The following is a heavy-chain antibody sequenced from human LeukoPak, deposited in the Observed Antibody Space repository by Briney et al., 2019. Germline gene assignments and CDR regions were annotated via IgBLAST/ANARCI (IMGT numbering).Heavy chain of an antibody. D-gene: IGHD3-10*01. V-gene: IGHV3-49*04. CDR3: TSITMVRGVINYFDY. J-gene: IGHJ4*02. Sequence: GGSLRLSCTASGFTFGDYAMSWVRQAPGKGLEWVGFIRSKAYGGTTEYAASVKGRFTISRDDSKSIAYLQMNSLKTEDTAVYYCTSITMVRGVINYFDYWGQGTLATVSS. CDR1: GFTFGDYA. CDR2: IRSKAYGGTT.